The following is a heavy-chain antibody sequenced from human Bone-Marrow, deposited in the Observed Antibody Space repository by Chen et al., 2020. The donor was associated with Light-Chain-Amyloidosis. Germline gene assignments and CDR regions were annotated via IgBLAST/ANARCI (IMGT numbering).Heavy chain of an antibody. V-gene: IGHV4-4*07. CDR2: IYSSGDN. CDR3: ARFGHELGAPEDH. J-gene: IGHJ4*02. Sequence: QVHLQESGPGLVKPSETLSLTCTVSGGSVSNYYWRWIRRPAGKGLEWIGRIYSSGDNRYNPSLKSRVTMSVDTSKNQISLKITSVTAADTAIYHCARFGHELGAPEDHWGRGTLVTVSS. CDR1: GGSVSNYY. D-gene: IGHD3-16*01.